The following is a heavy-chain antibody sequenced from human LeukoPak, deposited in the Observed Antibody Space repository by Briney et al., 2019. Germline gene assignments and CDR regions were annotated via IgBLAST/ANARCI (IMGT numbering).Heavy chain of an antibody. V-gene: IGHV3-23*01. CDR1: RFSLSSYA. Sequence: PLGSLRLSYVPSRFSLSSYAMCWVRPAPGTGRKWVSAICGLGGATYNAHSPKGRVTLSRDNIQNTLYLQTGTLRADGPALYYCGKDRGRYYDSNGYYWGYYFDSWGQGILVTVST. J-gene: IGHJ4*02. CDR2: ICGLGGAT. D-gene: IGHD3-22*01. CDR3: GKDRGRYYDSNGYYWGYYFDS.